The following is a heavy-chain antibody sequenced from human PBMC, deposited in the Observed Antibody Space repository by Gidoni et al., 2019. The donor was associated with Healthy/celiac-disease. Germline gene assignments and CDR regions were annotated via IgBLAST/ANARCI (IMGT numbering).Heavy chain of an antibody. D-gene: IGHD1-26*01. Sequence: QVPLVEPGGGVVQPGGSPRPSSPPPGCTFSSYGMHWVRQAPGKGLEWVAVISYDGSNKYYADSVKGRFTISRDNSKNTLYLQMNSLRAEDTAVYYCAKDRFQLLPNYYYGMDVWGQGTTVTVSS. CDR2: ISYDGSNK. V-gene: IGHV3-30*18. CDR3: AKDRFQLLPNYYYGMDV. J-gene: IGHJ6*02. CDR1: GCTFSSYG.